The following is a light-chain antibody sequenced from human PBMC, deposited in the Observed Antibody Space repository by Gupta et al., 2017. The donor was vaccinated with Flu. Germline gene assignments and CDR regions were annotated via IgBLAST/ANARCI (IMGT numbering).Light chain of an antibody. Sequence: QSVLTQPPSTSGTPGQRVTISCPGGRSHIGSNSVHWYQHLPGTAPKLPIHTDDQRPSGVPDRFCGSKSGTSASVAASGLQAEEEADYYCGAWDDNRDSYVFGTGTRVTVL. CDR1: RSHIGSNS. CDR3: GAWDDNRDSYV. V-gene: IGLV1-44*01. J-gene: IGLJ1*01. CDR2: TDD.